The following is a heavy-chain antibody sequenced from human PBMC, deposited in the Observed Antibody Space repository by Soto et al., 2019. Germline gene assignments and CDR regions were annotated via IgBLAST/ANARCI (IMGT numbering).Heavy chain of an antibody. D-gene: IGHD3-22*01. CDR2: IYYSGST. CDR3: ARDYDSSGYYLGYFEY. V-gene: IGHV4-39*07. J-gene: IGHJ4*02. Sequence: PSETLSLTCTVSGGSISSSSYYWGWIRHPPGKGLEWIGSIYYSGSTYYNPSLKSRVTISVDKSKNQFSLKLSSVTAADRAVYYCARDYDSSGYYLGYFEYWGQGTLVAVSS. CDR1: GGSISSSSYY.